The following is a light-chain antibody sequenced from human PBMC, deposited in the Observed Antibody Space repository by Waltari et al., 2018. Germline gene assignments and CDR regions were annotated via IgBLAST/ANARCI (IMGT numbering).Light chain of an antibody. Sequence: ETVMTQSPATLSAFPGERVTISWGASQSISSHLAWYQQKPGQPPRLFIYRASSRATGVPVRFSGSGSGTDFTLTISSLQSEDFAVYYCQQYNNWPLTFGGGTKVEL. V-gene: IGKV3-15*01. CDR3: QQYNNWPLT. CDR2: RAS. CDR1: QSISSH. J-gene: IGKJ4*01.